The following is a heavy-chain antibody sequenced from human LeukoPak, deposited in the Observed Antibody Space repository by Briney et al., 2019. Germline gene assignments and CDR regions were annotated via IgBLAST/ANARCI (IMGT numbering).Heavy chain of an antibody. CDR2: ITSSGSTT. Sequence: GGSLRLSCAASGFSFSDSYVSWIRQAPGKGLEWVSYITSSGSTTYYADSVKGRFTVSSDNAKNSLYLQMNSLRAEDTAVYYCARAYSSGWPYNLWGQGTLVTVSS. CDR3: ARAYSSGWPYNL. J-gene: IGHJ4*02. V-gene: IGHV3-11*04. D-gene: IGHD6-19*01. CDR1: GFSFSDSY.